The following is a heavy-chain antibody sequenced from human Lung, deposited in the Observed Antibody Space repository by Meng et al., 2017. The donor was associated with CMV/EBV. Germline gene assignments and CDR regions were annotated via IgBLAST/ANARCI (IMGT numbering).Heavy chain of an antibody. J-gene: IGHJ4*02. V-gene: IGHV3-33*06. CDR1: GFTFSSYG. D-gene: IGHD1-26*01. Sequence: SXAASGFTFSSYGMHWVRQAPGKGLEWVAVIWYDGSNKYYADSVKGRFTISRDNSKNTLYLQMNSLRAEDTAVYYCAKDRAPPEDYYFDYWGQGTXVTVSS. CDR3: AKDRAPPEDYYFDY. CDR2: IWYDGSNK.